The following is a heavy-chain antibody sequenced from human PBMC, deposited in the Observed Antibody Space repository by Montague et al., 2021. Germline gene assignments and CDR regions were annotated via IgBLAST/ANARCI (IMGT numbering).Heavy chain of an antibody. CDR3: APKIAAHKAHDGFSV. V-gene: IGHV2-5*02. CDR2: IFWDDDK. J-gene: IGHJ3*01. CDR1: GFSLATSGVG. Sequence: PALVKSTQTLTLTCTFSGFSLATSGVGVAWLRQPPGKALEWLALIFWDDDKRYSPSLKSRLTITKDTTKNQVVLTLTNMDPVDTATYFCAPKIAAHKAHDGFSVWGQGTVVTVSA. D-gene: IGHD6-13*01.